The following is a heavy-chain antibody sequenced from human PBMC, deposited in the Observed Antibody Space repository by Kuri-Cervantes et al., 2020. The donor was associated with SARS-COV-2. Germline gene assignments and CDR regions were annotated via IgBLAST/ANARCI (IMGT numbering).Heavy chain of an antibody. CDR1: HFTFSSYA. Sequence: GGSLRLSCAASHFTFSSYAFHWVRQAPGQGLEWVAAISYDGNNKYFADSVRGRFTVSRDNAKNSLYLQMNSLRAEDTAVYYCAREGDGYNWLHYYYYMDVWGEGTTVTVSS. D-gene: IGHD5-24*01. V-gene: IGHV3-30*04. J-gene: IGHJ6*03. CDR2: ISYDGNNK. CDR3: AREGDGYNWLHYYYYMDV.